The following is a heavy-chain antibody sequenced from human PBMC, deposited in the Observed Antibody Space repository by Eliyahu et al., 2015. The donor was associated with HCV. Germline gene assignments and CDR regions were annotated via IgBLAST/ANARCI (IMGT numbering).Heavy chain of an antibody. CDR3: SSGGGGIAVAGTGGWFDP. Sequence: QVQLQESGPGLVKPSETLSLTCTVSGGSIXTYYWSWXRQPPGKGLEWIGYIYYSGGTNYNPSLKSRVTMSVDTSKNQFSLKLSSVTAADTAVYYCSSGGGGIAVAGTGGWFDPWGQGTLVTVSS. J-gene: IGHJ5*02. CDR2: IYYSGGT. CDR1: GGSIXTYY. D-gene: IGHD6-19*01. V-gene: IGHV4-59*01.